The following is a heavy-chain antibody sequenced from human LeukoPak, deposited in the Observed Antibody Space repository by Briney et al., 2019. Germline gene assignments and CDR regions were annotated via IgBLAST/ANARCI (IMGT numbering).Heavy chain of an antibody. J-gene: IGHJ6*03. D-gene: IGHD1-14*01. CDR2: INHSGST. CDR3: ARGSNQHYYYYYYMDV. Sequence: PSETLSLTCAVYGGSFSGYYWSWIRQPPGKGLEWIGEINHSGSTNYNPSLKSRVTISVDTSKNQFSLKLSSVTAADTAVYYCARGSNQHYYYYYYMDVWGKGTTVTVSS. V-gene: IGHV4-34*01. CDR1: GGSFSGYY.